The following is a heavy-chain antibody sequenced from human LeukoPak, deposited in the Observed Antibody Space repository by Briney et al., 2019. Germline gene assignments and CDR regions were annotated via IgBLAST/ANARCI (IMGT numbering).Heavy chain of an antibody. J-gene: IGHJ6*03. CDR3: ARERSSPNIYYYYYMDV. V-gene: IGHV1-69*06. Sequence: SVKVSCKASGGTFSSYAISWVRQAPGQGLEWMGGIIPIFGTANYAQKFQGRVTITADKSTSTAYMELSSLRSEDTAVYYCARERSSPNIYYYYYMDVWGKGTTVTVSS. CDR2: IIPIFGTA. D-gene: IGHD6-13*01. CDR1: GGTFSSYA.